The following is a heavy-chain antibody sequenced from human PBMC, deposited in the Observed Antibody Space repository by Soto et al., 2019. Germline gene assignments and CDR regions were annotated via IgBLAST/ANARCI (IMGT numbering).Heavy chain of an antibody. CDR1: GYTFTSYD. D-gene: IGHD5-12*01. CDR2: ISGYNGKA. CDR3: ARKGYIGNFAMDV. V-gene: IGHV1-18*04. J-gene: IGHJ6*02. Sequence: QVQLVQSGAEVKEPGASVTVSCKASGYTFTSYDVMWVRKAPGQGLEGMGWISGYNGKADYAENFQGRVIMTTDTSTATASRSRRGLSSDDTAGYYCARKGYIGNFAMDVWGQGTTVTVSS.